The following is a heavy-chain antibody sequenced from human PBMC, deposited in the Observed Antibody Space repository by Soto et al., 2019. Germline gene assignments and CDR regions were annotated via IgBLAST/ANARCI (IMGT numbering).Heavy chain of an antibody. J-gene: IGHJ4*02. CDR1: GFTFSNAW. CDR2: IKSKTDGGTT. D-gene: IGHD3-22*01. V-gene: IGHV3-15*01. Sequence: GGSLRLSCAASGFTFSNAWMSWVRQAPGKGLEWVGRIKSKTDGGTTDYAAPVKGRFTISRDDSKNTLYLQMNSLKTEDTAVYYCTTDNFRGYYDSSRYYYQGRADYWGQGTLVTVSS. CDR3: TTDNFRGYYDSSRYYYQGRADY.